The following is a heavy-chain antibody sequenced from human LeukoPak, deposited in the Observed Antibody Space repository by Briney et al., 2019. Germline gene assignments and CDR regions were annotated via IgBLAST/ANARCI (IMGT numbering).Heavy chain of an antibody. D-gene: IGHD6-19*01. Sequence: SETLSLTCTVSGGSISSSSYYWGWIRQPPGKGLEWIGSIYYSGSTYYNPSLKSRVTISVDTSKNQFSLKLSSVTAADTAVYYCARRGRIGGWPSPYYFDYWGQGTLVTVSS. CDR2: IYYSGST. V-gene: IGHV4-39*01. J-gene: IGHJ4*02. CDR3: ARRGRIGGWPSPYYFDY. CDR1: GGSISSSSYY.